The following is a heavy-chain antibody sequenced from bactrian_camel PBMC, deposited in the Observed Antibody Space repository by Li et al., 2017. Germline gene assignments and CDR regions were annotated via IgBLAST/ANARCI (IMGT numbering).Heavy chain of an antibody. CDR2: LDSDGVT. CDR1: GTTYNTYC. Sequence: HVQLVESGGGQVQPGGSLRLSCTRTGTTYNTYCMKWWRQAPGKEREGVASLDSDGVTKYADSVKGRFTISRDNAKSTTYLQMTSLKPEDAGMYYCAADRLVCLSTDTRAEWHYWGQGTQVTVS. V-gene: IGHV3S53*01. D-gene: IGHD5*01. CDR3: AADRLVCLSTDTRAEWHY. J-gene: IGHJ4*01.